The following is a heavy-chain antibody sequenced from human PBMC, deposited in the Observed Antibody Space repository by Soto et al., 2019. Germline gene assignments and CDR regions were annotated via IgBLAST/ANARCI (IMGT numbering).Heavy chain of an antibody. CDR3: ARLFLYCSGGSCYSYYYYGMDV. J-gene: IGHJ6*01. Sequence: SRRWPHHEKGKGLEWMGGIIPIFGTANYAQKFQGRVTITADESTSTAYMELSSLRSEDTAVYYCARLFLYCSGGSCYSYYYYGMDVWG. CDR1: S. D-gene: IGHD2-15*01. V-gene: IGHV1-69*01. CDR2: IIPIFGTA.